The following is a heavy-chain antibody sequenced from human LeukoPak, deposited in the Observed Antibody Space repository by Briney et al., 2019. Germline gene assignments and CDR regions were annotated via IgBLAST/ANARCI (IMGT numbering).Heavy chain of an antibody. V-gene: IGHV3-30*18. CDR3: AKDRMKWRVAAASIEY. CDR2: ISYDGNNE. J-gene: IGHJ4*02. Sequence: GGSLRLSCAASGFTFSSYGMHWVRQAPGKGLEWVALISYDGNNEYYADSVKGRLTISRDNSKSTLYLQMNSLRGDDTAVYYCAKDRMKWRVAAASIEYWGRGTLVTVST. CDR1: GFTFSSYG. D-gene: IGHD2-2*01.